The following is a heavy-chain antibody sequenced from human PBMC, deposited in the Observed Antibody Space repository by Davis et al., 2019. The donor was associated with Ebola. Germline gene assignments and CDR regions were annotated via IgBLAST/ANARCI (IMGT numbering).Heavy chain of an antibody. V-gene: IGHV3-11*06. CDR2: ISSSSSYT. D-gene: IGHD2/OR15-2a*01. J-gene: IGHJ6*02. CDR1: GFTFSDYY. Sequence: GGSLRLSCAASGFTFSDYYMSWIRQAPGKGLEWVSYISSSSSYTNYADSVKGRFTIARDNAKNSLYLQMNSLRAEDTAVYYCARPCKEYYYGMDVWGQGTTVTVSS. CDR3: ARPCKEYYYGMDV.